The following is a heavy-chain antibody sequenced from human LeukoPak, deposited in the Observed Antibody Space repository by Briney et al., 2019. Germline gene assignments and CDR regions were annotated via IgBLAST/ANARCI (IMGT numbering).Heavy chain of an antibody. CDR3: ARVAVAGQYFDY. Sequence: NPSETLSLTCTVSGGSISSYYWSWIRQPPGKGLEWIGYIYYSGSTNYNPSLKSRVTISVDTSKNQFSLKLSSVTAADTAVYYCARVAVAGQYFDYGGQGTLVTVSS. D-gene: IGHD6-19*01. V-gene: IGHV4-59*01. J-gene: IGHJ4*02. CDR2: IYYSGST. CDR1: GGSISSYY.